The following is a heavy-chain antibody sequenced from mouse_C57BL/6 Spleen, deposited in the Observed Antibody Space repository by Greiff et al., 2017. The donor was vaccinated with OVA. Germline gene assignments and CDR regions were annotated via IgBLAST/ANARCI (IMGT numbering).Heavy chain of an antibody. J-gene: IGHJ2*01. V-gene: IGHV1-82*01. CDR1: GYAFSSSW. D-gene: IGHD1-1*01. CDR3: ASQDYCSSYGGFDD. Sequence: VKLQESGPELVKPGASVKISCKASGYAFSSSWMNWVKQRPGKGLEWIGRIYPGDGDTNYNGKFKGKATLTADKSSSTAYMQLSSLTSEDSAVYFCASQDYCSSYGGFDDWGQGTTLTVSS. CDR2: IYPGDGDT.